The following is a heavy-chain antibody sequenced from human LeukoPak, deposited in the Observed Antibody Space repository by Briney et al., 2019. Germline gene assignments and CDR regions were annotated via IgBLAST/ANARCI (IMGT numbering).Heavy chain of an antibody. CDR1: GVSISTSSYY. CDR3: ARLPLWYSVAVALNAFDI. D-gene: IGHD6-19*01. Sequence: PSETLSLTCTVSGVSISTSSYYWGWIRQPPGKGLEWIGSIYYSGSTYYNPPLKSRVTISVDTSKNQFSLKLSSVTAADTAVYYCARLPLWYSVAVALNAFDIWGQGTMVTVSS. J-gene: IGHJ3*02. CDR2: IYYSGST. V-gene: IGHV4-39*01.